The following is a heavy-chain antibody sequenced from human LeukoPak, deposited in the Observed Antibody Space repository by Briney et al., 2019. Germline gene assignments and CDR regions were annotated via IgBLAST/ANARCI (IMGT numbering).Heavy chain of an antibody. J-gene: IGHJ4*02. V-gene: IGHV4-34*01. D-gene: IGHD3-10*01. CDR1: GGSFSSYY. Sequence: SETLSLTCAVYGGSFSSYYWSWIRQPPGKGLEWIGEINHSGNTNYNPSLKSRVTISVDSSKDQFSLKLSSVTAADTAVYYCARRGYFDYWGQGTLVTVSS. CDR2: INHSGNT. CDR3: ARRGYFDY.